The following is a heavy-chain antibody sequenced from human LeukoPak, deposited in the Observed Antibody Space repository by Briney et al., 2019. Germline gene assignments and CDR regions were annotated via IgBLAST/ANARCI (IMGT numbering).Heavy chain of an antibody. CDR2: TIPNFGTA. CDR1: GGTFSSYA. J-gene: IGHJ4*02. CDR3: ARLADYGDNDY. D-gene: IGHD4-17*01. Sequence: SVKVSCKASGGTFSSYAISWVRQAPGQGLEWMGGTIPNFGTANYAQKFQGRVTITADESTSTAYMELSSLRSEDTAVYYCARLADYGDNDYWGQGTLVTVSS. V-gene: IGHV1-69*01.